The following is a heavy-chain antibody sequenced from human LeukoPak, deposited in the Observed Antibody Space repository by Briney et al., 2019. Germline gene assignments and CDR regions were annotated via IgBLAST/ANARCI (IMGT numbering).Heavy chain of an antibody. CDR2: IYYSGST. CDR3: ARRAMIFYYFDY. Sequence: SETLSLTCAVYGGSFSGYYWSWIRQPPGKGLEWIGSIYYSGSTYYNPSLKSRVTISVDTSKNQFSLKLSSVTAADTAVYYCARRAMIFYYFDYWGQGTLVTVSS. V-gene: IGHV4-34*01. CDR1: GGSFSGYY. D-gene: IGHD3-22*01. J-gene: IGHJ4*02.